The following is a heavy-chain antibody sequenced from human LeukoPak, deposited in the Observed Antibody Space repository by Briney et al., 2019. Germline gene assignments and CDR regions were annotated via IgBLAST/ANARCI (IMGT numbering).Heavy chain of an antibody. V-gene: IGHV1-46*01. CDR1: GYTFTSYY. CDR2: INPSGGST. CDR3: AREGTVVVVAATGGNNWFDP. J-gene: IGHJ5*02. D-gene: IGHD2-15*01. Sequence: ASVKVSCKASGYTFTSYYMHWVRQAPGQGLEWMGIINPSGGSTSYAQKFQGRVTMTRDTSTSTVYMALSSLRSEDTAVYYCAREGTVVVVAATGGNNWFDPWGQGTLVTVSS.